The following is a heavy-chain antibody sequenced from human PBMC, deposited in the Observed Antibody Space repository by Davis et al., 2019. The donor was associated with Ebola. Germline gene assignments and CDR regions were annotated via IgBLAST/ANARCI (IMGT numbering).Heavy chain of an antibody. J-gene: IGHJ4*02. Sequence: PGGSLRLSCAASGFTFSSYDMHWVRQATGKGLEWVSAIGTAGDTYYPGSVKGRFTISRENAKNSLYLQMNSLRAGDTAVYYCARGRSGSWYSDFDYWGQGTLVTVSS. V-gene: IGHV3-13*01. CDR1: GFTFSSYD. D-gene: IGHD6-13*01. CDR2: IGTAGDT. CDR3: ARGRSGSWYSDFDY.